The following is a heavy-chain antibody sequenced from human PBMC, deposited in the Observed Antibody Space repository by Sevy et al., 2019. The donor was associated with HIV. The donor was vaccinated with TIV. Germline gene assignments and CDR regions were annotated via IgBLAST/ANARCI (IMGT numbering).Heavy chain of an antibody. V-gene: IGHV3-23*01. J-gene: IGHJ4*02. CDR2: ISGSGGST. CDR1: GFTFSRYA. D-gene: IGHD6-19*01. CDR3: AKESSGWYFDY. Sequence: GGSLRLSCAASGFTFSRYAMNWVRQAPGKGLEWVSGISGSGGSTYYAESVKGRFTSSRDNSKNTLYLQMNSLRAEDTAVYYCAKESSGWYFDYWGQGTLVTVSS.